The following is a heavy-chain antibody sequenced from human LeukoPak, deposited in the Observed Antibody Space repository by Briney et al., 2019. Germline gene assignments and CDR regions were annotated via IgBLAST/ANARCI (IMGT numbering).Heavy chain of an antibody. Sequence: RGSLRLSCAASGFTLSSSWMSWVRHTPGKGLEWVANIKQEGRERYYVDSVKGRFTISRDNARNSLYLQINSLRAEDTAVYYCARDGTPYGDKNYYCGMDVWGQGTSVTVSS. D-gene: IGHD4-23*01. CDR2: IKQEGRER. CDR3: ARDGTPYGDKNYYCGMDV. J-gene: IGHJ6*02. CDR1: GFTLSSSW. V-gene: IGHV3-7*01.